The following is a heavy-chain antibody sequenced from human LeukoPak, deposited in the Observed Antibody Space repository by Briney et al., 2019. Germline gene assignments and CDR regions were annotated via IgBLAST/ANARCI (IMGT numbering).Heavy chain of an antibody. CDR2: INHSGST. Sequence: SETLSLTCAVYGGSFSGYYWSWIRQPPGKGLEWIGEINHSGSTNYNPSLKSRVTISVDTSKNHFSLKLSSVTAADTAVYYCARGARYCSGDSCYSKWAPDYWGQGTLVTVSS. J-gene: IGHJ4*02. CDR1: GGSFSGYY. D-gene: IGHD2-15*01. V-gene: IGHV4-34*01. CDR3: ARGARYCSGDSCYSKWAPDY.